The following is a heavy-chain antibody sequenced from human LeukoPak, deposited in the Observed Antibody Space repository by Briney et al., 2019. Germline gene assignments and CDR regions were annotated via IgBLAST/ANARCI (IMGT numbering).Heavy chain of an antibody. CDR1: GYTFTSYD. J-gene: IGHJ6*03. CDR3: ARTSSSGWDYYYYMDV. CDR2: MNLNSGNT. D-gene: IGHD6-19*01. V-gene: IGHV1-8*03. Sequence: GASVKVSCQASGYTFTSYDINWVRQATGQGLEWMGGMNLNSGNTGYAQKFQGRVTITRNTSISTAYMELSSLRSEDTAVYYCARTSSSGWDYYYYMDVWGKGTTVTVSS.